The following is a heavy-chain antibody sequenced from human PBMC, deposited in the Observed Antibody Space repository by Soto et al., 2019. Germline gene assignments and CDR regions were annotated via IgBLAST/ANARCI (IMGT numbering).Heavy chain of an antibody. D-gene: IGHD1-26*01. V-gene: IGHV4-34*01. CDR2: FNHSGDT. CDR3: ARHHVRGRAIEGAAEL. J-gene: IGHJ4*02. Sequence: SETLSLTCAVYGGSLSGYYWSWIRQPPGKALEWIGEFNHSGDTNYNPSLKSRVTISADTSKNQVFLNLSSVTAADTAMYYCARHHVRGRAIEGAAELWGQGHLVTVSS. CDR1: GGSLSGYY.